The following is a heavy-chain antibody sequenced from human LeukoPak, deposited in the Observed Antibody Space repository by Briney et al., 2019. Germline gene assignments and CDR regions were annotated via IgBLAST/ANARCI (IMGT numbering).Heavy chain of an antibody. V-gene: IGHV4-59*01. D-gene: IGHD3-10*01. CDR2: IDYSGST. CDR3: ARGLQYRYGSGSPLGLDY. CDR1: GGSISGFY. J-gene: IGHJ4*02. Sequence: PSETLSLTCTVSGGSISGFYWSWIRQPPGKGLEWIGHIDYSGSTNYNPSLESRVTISVDTSKNQFSLKVNSVTAADTAVYFCARGLQYRYGSGSPLGLDYWGQGTLVTVSS.